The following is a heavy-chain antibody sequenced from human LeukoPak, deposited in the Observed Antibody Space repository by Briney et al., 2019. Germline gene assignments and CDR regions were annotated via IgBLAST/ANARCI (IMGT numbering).Heavy chain of an antibody. CDR1: GGSFSGYY. D-gene: IGHD1-26*01. V-gene: IGHV4-34*01. CDR3: ARDWGCPPQASGRICNPPNWFDP. Sequence: SETLSLTCAVYGGSFSGYYWSWIRQPPGKRLEWIGTIYYSGSTYYNPSLKSRVIILIDTSKNQFSLKLSSVTAADTAVYYCARDWGCPPQASGRICNPPNWFDPWGQGILVTVSS. CDR2: IYYSGST. J-gene: IGHJ5*02.